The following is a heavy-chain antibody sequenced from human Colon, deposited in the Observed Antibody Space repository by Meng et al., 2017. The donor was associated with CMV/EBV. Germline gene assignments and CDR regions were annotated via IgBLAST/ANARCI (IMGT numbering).Heavy chain of an antibody. V-gene: IGHV5-51*01. CDR1: GYNFPAHW. CDR3: ARHWNSDWPF. CDR2: IYPGDSDT. D-gene: IGHD1/OR15-1a*01. J-gene: IGHJ4*02. Sequence: GESLKISCKGSGYNFPAHWIGWVRQTAGKGLEWVAIIYPGDSDTRYSPSFQGQVTISADKSISTAYLQWSSLKASDTAIYYCARHWNSDWPFWGQGTLVTVSS.